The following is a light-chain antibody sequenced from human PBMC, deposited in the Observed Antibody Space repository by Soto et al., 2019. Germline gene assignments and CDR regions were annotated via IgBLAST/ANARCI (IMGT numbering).Light chain of an antibody. CDR2: DVD. J-gene: IGLJ1*01. CDR3: SSYTNINTRACV. CDR1: SSDVGGYNY. Sequence: QSALTQPRSVSGSPGQSVTISCTGTSSDVGGYNYVSWYQHHPGKAPKLMIYDVDKRPSGVPGRFSGSKSGNTASLTISGLQAEDEAEYYCSSYTNINTRACVFGTGTKVTVL. V-gene: IGLV2-11*01.